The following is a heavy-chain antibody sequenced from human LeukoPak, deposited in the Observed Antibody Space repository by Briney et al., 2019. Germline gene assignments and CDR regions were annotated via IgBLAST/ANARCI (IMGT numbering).Heavy chain of an antibody. CDR2: ISGSGGST. J-gene: IGHJ4*02. V-gene: IGHV3-23*01. D-gene: IGHD4-17*01. CDR1: GFTFSSYA. CDR3: AKENYGDFGPYYFDY. Sequence: GGSLRLSCAASGFTFSSYAMSWVRQAPGKGLESVSAISGSGGSTYYADSVKGRFTISRDNSKNTLYLQMNSLRAEDTAVYYCAKENYGDFGPYYFDYWGQGTLVTVSS.